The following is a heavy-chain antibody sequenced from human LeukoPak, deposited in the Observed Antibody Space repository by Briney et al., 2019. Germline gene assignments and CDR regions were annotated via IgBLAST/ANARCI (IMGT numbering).Heavy chain of an antibody. CDR3: ARGELDRPFDY. Sequence: SETLSLTCTVSGGSISSSSYYWGWIRQPPGKGLEWIGSIYYSGSTYYNPSLKSRVTISVDTSKNQFSLKLSSVTAADTAVYYCARGELDRPFDYWGQGILVTVSS. CDR2: IYYSGST. D-gene: IGHD1-26*01. V-gene: IGHV4-39*07. CDR1: GGSISSSSYY. J-gene: IGHJ4*02.